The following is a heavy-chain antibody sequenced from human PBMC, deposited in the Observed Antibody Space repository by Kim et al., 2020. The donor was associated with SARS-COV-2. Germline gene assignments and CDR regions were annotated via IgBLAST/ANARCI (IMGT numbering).Heavy chain of an antibody. J-gene: IGHJ4*02. CDR3: AKDIRPMVRGDGFDY. Sequence: SVKGRFTISRDNAKNSLYLQMNSLRAEDTALYYCAKDIRPMVRGDGFDYWGQGTLVTVSS. D-gene: IGHD3-10*01. V-gene: IGHV3-9*01.